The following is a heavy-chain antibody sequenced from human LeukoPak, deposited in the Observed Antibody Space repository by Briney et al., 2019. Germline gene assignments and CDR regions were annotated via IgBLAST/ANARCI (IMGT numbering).Heavy chain of an antibody. V-gene: IGHV1-2*02. CDR3: AREIAAQGGMDV. CDR2: INPNSGGT. D-gene: IGHD6-13*01. Sequence: ASVKVSCKASGYTFTGNYMHWVRQAPGQGLEWMGWINPNSGGTNYAQKFQGRVTMTRDTSISTAYMELSRLRSDDTAVYYCAREIAAQGGMDVWGQGTTVTVSS. CDR1: GYTFTGNY. J-gene: IGHJ6*02.